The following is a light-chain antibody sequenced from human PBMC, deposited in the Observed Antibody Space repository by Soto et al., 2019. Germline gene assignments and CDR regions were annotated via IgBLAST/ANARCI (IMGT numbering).Light chain of an antibody. CDR1: SSDIGLFDY. V-gene: IGLV2-14*03. J-gene: IGLJ2*01. Sequence: QAVVTQPASVSGSPGQTITISCTGTSSDIGLFDYVSWYQQHPGKTPKLIIYDVRDRPSGISDRFSGSKSGNTASLTISGLQAGDEGDYYCSSYTDYSTLVFGGGTKVTVL. CDR2: DVR. CDR3: SSYTDYSTLV.